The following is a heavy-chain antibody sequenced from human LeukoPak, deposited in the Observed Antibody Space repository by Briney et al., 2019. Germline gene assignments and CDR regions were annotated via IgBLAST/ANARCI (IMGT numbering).Heavy chain of an antibody. V-gene: IGHV3-33*01. CDR1: GFTFSNYG. CDR3: ARTGDTERFDY. CDR2: IRYDGSKK. D-gene: IGHD5-18*01. J-gene: IGHJ4*02. Sequence: PGGSLRLSCAASGFTFSNYGMHCVRQAPGKGLEWVALIRYDGSKKDYADSVKGRFTISRDNSKNTLYLQMDSLRAEDTAVYYCARTGDTERFDYWGQGTLVTVSS.